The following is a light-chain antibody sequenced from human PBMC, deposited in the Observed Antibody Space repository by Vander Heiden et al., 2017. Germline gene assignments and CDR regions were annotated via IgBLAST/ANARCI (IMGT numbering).Light chain of an antibody. J-gene: IGLJ1*01. CDR1: ALPNKY. CDR2: EDR. Sequence: SSELTQPPSVSVSPGQTARITCSGDALPNKYAYWYQQKAGQTPVLVTFEDRRRPSGIPKRFSGSSAGTMATLTISGAQVDDGADYDCYSTDSSGNHGVFGNGTKVTV. CDR3: YSTDSSGNHGV. V-gene: IGLV3-10*01.